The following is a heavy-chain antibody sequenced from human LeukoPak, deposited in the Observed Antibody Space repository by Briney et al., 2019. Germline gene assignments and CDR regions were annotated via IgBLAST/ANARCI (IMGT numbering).Heavy chain of an antibody. CDR1: GYTLTELS. CDR2: FDPEDGET. D-gene: IGHD3-9*01. CDR3: ATAFDILTGYYRGNWFDP. Sequence: ASVKVSCKVSGYTLTELSMHWVRQAPGKGLEWMGGFDPEDGETIYAQKFQGRVTMTEDTSTDTAYMELSSLRSEDTAVYYCATAFDILTGYYRGNWFDPWGQGTLVTVSS. J-gene: IGHJ5*02. V-gene: IGHV1-24*01.